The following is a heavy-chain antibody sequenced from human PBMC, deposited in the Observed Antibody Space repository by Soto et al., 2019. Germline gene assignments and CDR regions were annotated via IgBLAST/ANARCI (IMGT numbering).Heavy chain of an antibody. CDR2: IIPIFGTA. D-gene: IGHD6-19*01. CDR1: GVTFSSYA. Sequence: QVQLVQSGAEVKKPGSSVKVSCKASGVTFSSYAISWVRQAPGQGLEWMGGIIPIFGTANYAQKFQGRVTITADESTSTAYMELSSLRSEDTAVYYCARDFDPRQQWLYGMDVWGQGTTVTVSS. CDR3: ARDFDPRQQWLYGMDV. J-gene: IGHJ6*02. V-gene: IGHV1-69*01.